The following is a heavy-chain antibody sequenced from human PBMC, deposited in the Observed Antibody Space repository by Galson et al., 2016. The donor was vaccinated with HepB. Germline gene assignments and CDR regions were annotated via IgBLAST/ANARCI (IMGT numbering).Heavy chain of an antibody. V-gene: IGHV3-23*01. CDR1: GFTFSNYA. D-gene: IGHD3-3*01. CDR3: ARGLRWSGFFKIYFYYGMDV. J-gene: IGHJ6*02. CDR2: ISGSGDTT. Sequence: SLRLSCAASGFTFSNYAMSWVRQAPGKGLEWVSSISGSGDTTYDADAVRGRFTISRDNSKNTLYLQMNRLKPDDTAVYFCARGLRWSGFFKIYFYYGMDVWGQGTTVTVSS.